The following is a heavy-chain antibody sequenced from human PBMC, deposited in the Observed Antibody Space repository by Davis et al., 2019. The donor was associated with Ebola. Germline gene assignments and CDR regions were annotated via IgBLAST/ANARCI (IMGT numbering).Heavy chain of an antibody. CDR2: ISSSSSYI. D-gene: IGHD2-15*01. Sequence: GESLKISCAASGFTFSSYSMNWVRQAPGKGLEWVSSISSSSSYIYYADSVKCRFTISRDNAKNSLYLQMNSLRAEDTAVYYCARGWGGYCSGGSCYRGAFDIWGQGTMVTVSS. J-gene: IGHJ3*02. CDR1: GFTFSSYS. V-gene: IGHV3-21*01. CDR3: ARGWGGYCSGGSCYRGAFDI.